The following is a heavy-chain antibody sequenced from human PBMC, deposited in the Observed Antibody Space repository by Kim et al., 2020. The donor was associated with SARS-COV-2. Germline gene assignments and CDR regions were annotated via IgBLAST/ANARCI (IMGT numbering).Heavy chain of an antibody. CDR3: ARVKVREANFAVIAEYYF. Sequence: SETLTLTCTVSSGSISSYYWSWIRQPPGKGLEWIGYIYYSGSTNYNPSLKSRVTISVDTSKNQFSLKLSSVTAADTAVYYCARVKVREANFAVIAEYYF. J-gene: IGHJ4*01. CDR1: SGSISSYY. V-gene: IGHV4-59*01. CDR2: IYYSGST. D-gene: IGHD3-10*01.